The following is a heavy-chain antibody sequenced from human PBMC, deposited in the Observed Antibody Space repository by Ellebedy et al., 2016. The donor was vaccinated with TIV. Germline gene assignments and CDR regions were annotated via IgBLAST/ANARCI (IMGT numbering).Heavy chain of an antibody. D-gene: IGHD2-8*01. CDR1: GYTFTSYY. J-gene: IGHJ5*02. CDR2: INSSSGST. CDR3: ARAHCTNGVCPEVDP. Sequence: ASVKVSCKASGYTFTSYYIHWVRQAPGQGLEWIGIINSSSGSTGYAQKFQGRVTMTRDTSKTTVYMDLSSLISEDTAVYYCARAHCTNGVCPEVDPWGQGTLVTVSS. V-gene: IGHV1-46*01.